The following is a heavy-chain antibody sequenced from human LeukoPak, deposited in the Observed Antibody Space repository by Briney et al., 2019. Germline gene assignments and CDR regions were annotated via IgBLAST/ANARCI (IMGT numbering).Heavy chain of an antibody. V-gene: IGHV1-69*05. CDR3: ARDISDYGDYFFDY. Sequence: SVKVSCKASGGTFSSYAISWVRQAPGQGLEWMGGIIPIFGTANYAQKFQGRVTITRDTSASTAYMELSSLRSEDTAVYYCARDISDYGDYFFDYWGQGTLVTVSS. CDR2: IIPIFGTA. J-gene: IGHJ4*02. D-gene: IGHD4-17*01. CDR1: GGTFSSYA.